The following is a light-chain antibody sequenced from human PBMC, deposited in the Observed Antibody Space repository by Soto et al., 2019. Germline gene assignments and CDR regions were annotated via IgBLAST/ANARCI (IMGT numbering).Light chain of an antibody. V-gene: IGKV3-15*01. CDR1: QSVNYR. CDR3: QQYNVFPRA. CDR2: DAS. J-gene: IGKJ1*01. Sequence: EVVMTQSPATLSVSPGERATLSCRASQSVNYRLAWYQQRPGQVPRLLIYDASTRATGIPARFSGSGSVTEFTLTISSLQSEDFAVYCCQQYNVFPRAFGQGTKVEIK.